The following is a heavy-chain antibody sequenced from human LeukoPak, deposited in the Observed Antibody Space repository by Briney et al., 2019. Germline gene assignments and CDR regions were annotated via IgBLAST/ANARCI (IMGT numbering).Heavy chain of an antibody. V-gene: IGHV4-38-2*02. CDR3: ARVVASTSIDF. CDR1: GYSISSGYY. Sequence: SETLSLTCTVSGYSISSGYYWGWIRQPPGKGLEWIGSIDHSGSTHYNPSLKSRVTISVDTSKNQFSLKLTSVTAADTALYYCARVVASTSIDFWGQGTLVTVSS. J-gene: IGHJ4*02. D-gene: IGHD2-15*01. CDR2: IDHSGST.